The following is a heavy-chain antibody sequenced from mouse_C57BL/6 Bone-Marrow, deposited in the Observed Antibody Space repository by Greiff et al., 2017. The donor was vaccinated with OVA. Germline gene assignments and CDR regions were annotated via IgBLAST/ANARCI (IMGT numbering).Heavy chain of an antibody. V-gene: IGHV1-42*01. CDR2: INPSTGGT. J-gene: IGHJ2*01. CDR1: GYSFTGYY. Sequence: LVESGPELVKPGASVKISCKASGYSFTGYYMNWVKQSPEKSLEWIGEINPSTGGTTYNQKFKAKATLTVDKSSSTAYMQLKSLTSEDSAVYYCAREAFYPPFDYWGQGTTLTVSS. D-gene: IGHD6-1*01. CDR3: AREAFYPPFDY.